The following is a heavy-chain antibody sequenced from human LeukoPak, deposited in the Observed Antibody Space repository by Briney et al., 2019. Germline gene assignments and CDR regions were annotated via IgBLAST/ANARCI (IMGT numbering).Heavy chain of an antibody. CDR2: IIPIFGTA. V-gene: IGHV1-69*01. J-gene: IGHJ5*02. CDR1: GGTFSSYA. Sequence: EASVKVSCKASGGTFSSYAISWVRQAPGQGLKWMGGIIPIFGTANYVQKFQGRVTITADESTSTAYMELSSLRSEDTAVYYCARGGFNWEGFDPWGQGTLVTVSS. D-gene: IGHD7-27*01. CDR3: ARGGFNWEGFDP.